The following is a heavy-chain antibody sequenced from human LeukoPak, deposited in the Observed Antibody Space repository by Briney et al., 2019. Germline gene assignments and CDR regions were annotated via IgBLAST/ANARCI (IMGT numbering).Heavy chain of an antibody. CDR2: ISGSGGST. CDR3: AKRRRSSSWHAGSDFDY. J-gene: IGHJ4*02. CDR1: GFTFSSYA. Sequence: PGGSLRLSCAASGFTFSSYAMTWVRQAPGKGLEWVSAISGSGGSTNYADSVKGRFTISRDNSKNTLYLQMNSLRAEDTAVYYCAKRRRSSSWHAGSDFDYWGRGTLVTVSS. V-gene: IGHV3-23*01. D-gene: IGHD6-13*01.